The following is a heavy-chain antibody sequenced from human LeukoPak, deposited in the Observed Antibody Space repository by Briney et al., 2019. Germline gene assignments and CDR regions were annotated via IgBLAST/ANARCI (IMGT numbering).Heavy chain of an antibody. CDR3: AKRWLFYSEPHYMDV. Sequence: QPGGSLRLSCAVSGITFSSYAMNWVRQAPGKGLEWISVISGSGGSTYYADSVKGRFTISRDNSKKTLYLQMNSLRAEDTAVYYCAKRWLFYSEPHYMDVWGKGTTVTVSS. J-gene: IGHJ6*03. CDR1: GITFSSYA. CDR2: ISGSGGST. V-gene: IGHV3-23*01. D-gene: IGHD3-3*01.